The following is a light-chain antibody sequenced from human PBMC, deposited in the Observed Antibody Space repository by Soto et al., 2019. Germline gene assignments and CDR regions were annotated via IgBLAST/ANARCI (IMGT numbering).Light chain of an antibody. CDR3: SSCTSASTPLV. V-gene: IGLV2-14*01. CDR1: SSDVGGDNY. J-gene: IGLJ2*01. Sequence: QSALTQPPSVSGSPGQSITISCTGTSSDVGGDNYVSWYQQQPGKAPKVMIYDVSNRPSGVSNRFSGSKSGNTASLTISGLQAEDEDDYYCSSCTSASTPLVFGGGTKVTVL. CDR2: DVS.